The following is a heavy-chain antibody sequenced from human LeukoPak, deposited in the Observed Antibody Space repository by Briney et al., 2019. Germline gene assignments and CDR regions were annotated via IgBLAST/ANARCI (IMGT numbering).Heavy chain of an antibody. Sequence: GGSLRLSCAASGFTVTSYWVHWVRQAPGKGLVWVSRVNSDGSSLSYADSVKGRFTISRDNAKNTLYLQMNSLRAEDTAVYYCASGVQGSSWIVNWGQGTLVTVSS. CDR2: VNSDGSSL. D-gene: IGHD2-2*01. CDR1: GFTVTSYW. J-gene: IGHJ4*02. CDR3: ASGVQGSSWIVN. V-gene: IGHV3-74*01.